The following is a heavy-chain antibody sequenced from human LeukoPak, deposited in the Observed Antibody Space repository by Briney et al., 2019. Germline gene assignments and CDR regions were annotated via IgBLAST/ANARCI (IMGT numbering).Heavy chain of an antibody. CDR1: GFTFSDYY. J-gene: IGHJ4*02. D-gene: IGHD2-2*01. Sequence: GGSLRLSCAASGFTFSDYYMSWIRQAPGKGLEWVSYISSSGSTISYADSVKGRFTISRDNAKNSLYLQMNSLRVEDAAVYYCWGSTSSNFDYWGQGTLVTVSS. CDR3: WGSTSSNFDY. CDR2: ISSSGSTI. V-gene: IGHV3-11*01.